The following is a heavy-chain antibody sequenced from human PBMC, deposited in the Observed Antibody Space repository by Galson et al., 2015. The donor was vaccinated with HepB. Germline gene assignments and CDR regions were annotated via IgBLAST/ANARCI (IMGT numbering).Heavy chain of an antibody. CDR2: ISGSGRTT. V-gene: IGHV3-23*01. CDR3: ARGIDSSGYYPFDY. CDR1: GFTFSNYV. D-gene: IGHD3-22*01. J-gene: IGHJ4*02. Sequence: SLRLSCAASGFTFSNYVMSWVRQAPGKGLEWVSAISGSGRTTYSADSVKGRFTISRDNSKNTLYLQMNSLRAEDTAVYYCARGIDSSGYYPFDYWGQGTLVTVSS.